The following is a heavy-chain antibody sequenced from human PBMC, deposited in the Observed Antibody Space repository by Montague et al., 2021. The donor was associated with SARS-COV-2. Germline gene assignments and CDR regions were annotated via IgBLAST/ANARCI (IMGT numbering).Heavy chain of an antibody. CDR2: IYDSGST. J-gene: IGHJ4*02. V-gene: IGHV4-59*02. Sequence: SETLSLTCIVSGSSVRSYYWSWIRQPPGKGLEWIGYIYDSGSTNYKPSLKSRVTISVNTSKNQFSLKLSSVTAADTAVYYCARENTVTTFGGPYYIDSWGQGTRVTVSA. CDR3: ARENTVTTFGGPYYIDS. D-gene: IGHD4-17*01. CDR1: GSSVRSYY.